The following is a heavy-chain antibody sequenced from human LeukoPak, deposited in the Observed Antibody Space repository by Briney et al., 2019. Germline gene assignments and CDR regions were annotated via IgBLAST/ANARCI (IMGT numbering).Heavy chain of an antibody. CDR3: VRDLATMAPFDP. D-gene: IGHD3-10*01. CDR2: IYYTGGT. CDR1: GGSISGYY. J-gene: IGHJ5*02. V-gene: IGHV4-59*12. Sequence: PSETLSLTCTVSGGSISGYYWSWIRQPPGKGLEWIAYIYYTGGTSYNPSLKSRVTISVDSSKNQFSLNLSSVTAADTAVYYCVRDLATMAPFDPWGQGTLVTVSS.